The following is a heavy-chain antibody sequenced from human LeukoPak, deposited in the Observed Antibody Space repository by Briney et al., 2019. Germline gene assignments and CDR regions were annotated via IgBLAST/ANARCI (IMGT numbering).Heavy chain of an antibody. CDR1: GGSFSGYY. V-gene: IGHV4-59*01. CDR3: ARGDYYDSSGYYPDGYYFDY. D-gene: IGHD3-22*01. J-gene: IGHJ4*02. CDR2: IYYSGST. Sequence: SETLSLTCADDGGSFSGYYWSWIRQPPGKGLEWIGYIYYSGSTNYNPSLKSRVTISVDTSKNQFSLKLSSGTAADTAVYYCARGDYYDSSGYYPDGYYFDYWGQGTLVTVSS.